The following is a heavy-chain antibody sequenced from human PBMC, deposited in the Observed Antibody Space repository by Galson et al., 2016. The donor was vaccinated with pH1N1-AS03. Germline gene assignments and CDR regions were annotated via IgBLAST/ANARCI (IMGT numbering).Heavy chain of an antibody. CDR3: ARGAYDILTGYYNSAPFAY. Sequence: LSLTCAVSGGSTSSYYWSWIRQPPGKGLEWIGYVYYNGVTNYNPSLKSRVTISIDTSENQFSLKLSSVTAADTAVYYCARGAYDILTGYYNSAPFAYWGRGTLITVSS. J-gene: IGHJ4*02. V-gene: IGHV4-59*01. CDR2: VYYNGVT. D-gene: IGHD3-9*01. CDR1: GGSTSSYY.